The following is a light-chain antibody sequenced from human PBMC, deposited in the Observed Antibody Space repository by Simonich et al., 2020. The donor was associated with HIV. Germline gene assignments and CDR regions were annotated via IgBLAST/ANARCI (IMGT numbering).Light chain of an antibody. CDR1: ALPKEH. Sequence: SYELTQPPSVSVSPGQTARITCSGDALPKEHAYWYQQKSGQAPVLVIYEDSERPSVIPERFSGSSSGTMATLTISGAQVEDEGDYYCYSTDSSGNHRVFGGGTKLTVL. CDR2: EDS. V-gene: IGLV3-10*01. CDR3: YSTDSSGNHRV. J-gene: IGLJ3*02.